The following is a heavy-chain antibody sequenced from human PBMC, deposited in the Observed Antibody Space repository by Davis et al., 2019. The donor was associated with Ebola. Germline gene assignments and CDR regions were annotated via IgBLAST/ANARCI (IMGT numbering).Heavy chain of an antibody. CDR2: IYYSGST. CDR3: ARDRYYYGSGSLGALDP. V-gene: IGHV4-59*01. Sequence: SETLSLTCSVSGGSISPYYWSWIRQPPGKGLEWIGYIYYSGSTNYNPSLKSRVTISVDTSKNQFSLKLSSVTAADTAVYYCARDRYYYGSGSLGALDPWGQGTLVTVSS. J-gene: IGHJ5*02. D-gene: IGHD3-10*01. CDR1: GGSISPYY.